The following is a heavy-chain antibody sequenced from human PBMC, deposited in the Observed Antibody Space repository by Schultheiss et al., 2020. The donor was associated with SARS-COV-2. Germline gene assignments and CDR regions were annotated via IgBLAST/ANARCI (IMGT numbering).Heavy chain of an antibody. Sequence: GGSLRLSCAASGFTFSSYSMNWVRQAPGKGLEWVSSISSSSSYIYYADSVKGRFTISRDNAKNSLYLQMNSLKTEDTAVYYCARVGATYWFDPWGQGTLVTVSS. J-gene: IGHJ5*02. CDR3: ARVGATYWFDP. D-gene: IGHD1-26*01. CDR2: ISSSSSYI. V-gene: IGHV3-21*04. CDR1: GFTFSSYS.